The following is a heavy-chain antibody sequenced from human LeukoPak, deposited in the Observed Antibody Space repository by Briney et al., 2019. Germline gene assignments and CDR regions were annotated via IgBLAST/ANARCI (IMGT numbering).Heavy chain of an antibody. CDR2: IKSDGST. Sequence: GGSLRLSCAASGFTFSSYWMHWVRQAPGKGRVWVSRIKSDGSTNYADSVKGRFTISRDNAKNTVSLQMNSLRAEDTGVYFCARAPSEIGGYYPEYFRHWGQGTLVTVSS. V-gene: IGHV3-74*01. CDR1: GFTFSSYW. CDR3: ARAPSEIGGYYPEYFRH. J-gene: IGHJ1*01. D-gene: IGHD3-22*01.